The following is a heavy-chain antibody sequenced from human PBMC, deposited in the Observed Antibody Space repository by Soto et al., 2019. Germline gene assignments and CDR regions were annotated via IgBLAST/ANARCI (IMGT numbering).Heavy chain of an antibody. CDR3: ARYSGSYSPGLDY. CDR1: GFTFSDHY. Sequence: EVQLVESGAGLVEPGGSLRLSCAASGFTFSDHYMEWVRQAPGKGLEWVGRIRNKADSYNTEYAASVKGRFTISRDDSRNSPYLQMNSLKTEYTAVFYCARYSGSYSPGLDYWGQGTPVIVSS. CDR2: IRNKADSYNT. J-gene: IGHJ4*02. D-gene: IGHD1-26*01. V-gene: IGHV3-72*01.